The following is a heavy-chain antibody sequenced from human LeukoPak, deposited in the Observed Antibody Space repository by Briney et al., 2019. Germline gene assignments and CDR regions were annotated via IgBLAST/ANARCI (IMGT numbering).Heavy chain of an antibody. D-gene: IGHD6-13*01. J-gene: IGHJ6*03. CDR3: ARDRGYPYYYYYYMDV. Sequence: SETLSLTCGVSGGSISSSHWWSWVRQSPGQGLEWIGEIFHGGSTNYNPSLKNRVTISIDKSKNQFSLKQSSVTAADTAVYYCARDRGYPYYYYYYMDVWGKGTTVTVSS. CDR2: IFHGGST. V-gene: IGHV4-4*02. CDR1: GGSISSSHW.